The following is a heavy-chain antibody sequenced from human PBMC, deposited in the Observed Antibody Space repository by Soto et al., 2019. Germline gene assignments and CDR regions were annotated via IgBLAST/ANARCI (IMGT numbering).Heavy chain of an antibody. CDR3: ARGRELYYYYGMDV. V-gene: IGHV3-33*01. CDR2: IWYDGSNK. Sequence: QVQLVESGGGVVQPGRSLRLSCAASGFTFSSYGMHWVRQAPGKGLEWVAVIWYDGSNKYYADSVKGRFTISRDNSKNTLYLQMNSLRAEDTAVYYGARGRELYYYYGMDVWGQGTTVTVSS. CDR1: GFTFSSYG. J-gene: IGHJ6*02. D-gene: IGHD1-7*01.